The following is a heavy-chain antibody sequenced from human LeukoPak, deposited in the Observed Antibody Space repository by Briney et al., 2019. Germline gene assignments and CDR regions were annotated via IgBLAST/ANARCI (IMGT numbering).Heavy chain of an antibody. CDR1: GFTFSSYG. V-gene: IGHV3-33*01. CDR2: TWYDGSNK. J-gene: IGHJ6*02. CDR3: ARGGHCTTTSCSNYDGMDV. D-gene: IGHD2-2*01. Sequence: GGSLRLSCAASGFTFSSYGMHWVRQAPGKGLEWVAATWYDGSNKYYADSVKGRFTISRDNSKNTLYLQMNSLRADDTAVYFCARGGHCTTTSCSNYDGMDVWGQGTTLTVSS.